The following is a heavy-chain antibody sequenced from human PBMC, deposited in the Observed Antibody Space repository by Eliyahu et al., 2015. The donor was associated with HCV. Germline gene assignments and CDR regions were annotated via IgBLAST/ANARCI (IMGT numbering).Heavy chain of an antibody. V-gene: IGHV3-74*01. CDR3: AGSYSSSWYGGFDP. CDR2: INSDGSST. D-gene: IGHD6-13*01. J-gene: IGHJ5*02. Sequence: ELQLVESGGGLVQPGGSLXLSCAASGFXFGAYWMPWXRQAPGKGLVWVSRINSDGSSTTYADSVKGRFTISRDNAKNTLDLQMTSLRAEDTAVYYCAGSYSSSWYGGFDPWGQGTLVTVSS. CDR1: GFXFGAYW.